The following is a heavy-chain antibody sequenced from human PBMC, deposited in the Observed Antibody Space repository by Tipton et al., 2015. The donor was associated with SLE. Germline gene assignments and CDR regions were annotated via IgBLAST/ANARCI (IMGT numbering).Heavy chain of an antibody. CDR1: GGSFSGYY. D-gene: IGHD3-22*01. CDR3: ARDQDSSGYYLWVY. CDR2: SNHSGST. V-gene: IGHV4-34*01. J-gene: IGHJ4*02. Sequence: AGLVKPSETLSLTCAVYGGSFSGYYWSWIRQPPGKGLEWIGESNHSGSTNYNPSLKSRVTISVDTSKNQFSLKLSSVTAADTAVYYCARDQDSSGYYLWVYWGQGTLVTVSS.